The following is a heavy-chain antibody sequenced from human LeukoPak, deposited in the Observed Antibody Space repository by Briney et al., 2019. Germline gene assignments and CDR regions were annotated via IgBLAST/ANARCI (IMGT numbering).Heavy chain of an antibody. CDR1: GGFISSYY. CDR2: IYYSGST. CDR3: ARHREMATTNDIDY. D-gene: IGHD5-24*01. Sequence: SETLSLTCTVSGGFISSYYWSWIRQPPGKGLEWIGYIYYSGSTNYNPSLKSRVTISVDTSKNQFSLKLSSVTATDTAVYYCARHREMATTNDIDYWGQGTLVTVSS. V-gene: IGHV4-59*08. J-gene: IGHJ4*02.